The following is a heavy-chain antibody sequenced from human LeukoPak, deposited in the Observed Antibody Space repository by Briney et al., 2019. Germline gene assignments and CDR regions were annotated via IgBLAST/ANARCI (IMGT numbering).Heavy chain of an antibody. CDR2: IYPGDSDT. CDR1: GCSSTNYR. Sequence: GESLNISCQGSGCSSTNYRIGWVRQMPGKGLEWMGIIYPGDSDTRYSPSFQGQVTISADKSISTAYLPWSSLKASDLPMYYCARGVRYKTGFAYWGQGTLVTVSS. J-gene: IGHJ4*02. V-gene: IGHV5-51*01. D-gene: IGHD3-16*02. CDR3: ARGVRYKTGFAY.